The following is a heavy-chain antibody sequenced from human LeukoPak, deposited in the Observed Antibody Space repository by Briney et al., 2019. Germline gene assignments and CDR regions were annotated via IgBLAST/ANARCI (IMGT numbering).Heavy chain of an antibody. V-gene: IGHV4-61*02. CDR2: IYTSGST. J-gene: IGHJ6*01. CDR3: ARAEYYDILTGQYYYYGMDV. D-gene: IGHD3-9*01. CDR1: GGSISSGSCY. Sequence: SQTLSLTCTVSGGSISSGSCYWSWIRQPAGKGLEWIGRIYTSGSTNYNPSLKSRVTISVDTSKTQFSLKLSSVTAADTAVYYCARAEYYDILTGQYYYYGMDVWGQGTTVTVSS.